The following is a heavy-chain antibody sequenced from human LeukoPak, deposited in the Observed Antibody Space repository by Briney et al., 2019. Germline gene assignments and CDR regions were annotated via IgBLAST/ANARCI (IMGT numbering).Heavy chain of an antibody. Sequence: GGSLRLSCAASGFTFSSYAMSWVRQAPGKGLEWVSAISGSGGSTYYADSVKGRFTISRDNSKNTLHLQMNSLRAEDTAVYYCAKDRRGGYYDSSSYSFDYWGQGTLVTVSS. V-gene: IGHV3-23*01. CDR3: AKDRRGGYYDSSSYSFDY. CDR1: GFTFSSYA. J-gene: IGHJ4*02. D-gene: IGHD3-22*01. CDR2: ISGSGGST.